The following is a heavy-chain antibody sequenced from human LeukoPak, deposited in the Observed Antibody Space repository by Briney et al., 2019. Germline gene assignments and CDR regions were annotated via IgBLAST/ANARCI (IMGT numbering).Heavy chain of an antibody. Sequence: RGSLRLSCAASGFTFSDYYMSWIRQAPGKGLEWVSYISSSSSYTNYADSVKGRFTISRDNAKNSLYLQMNSLRAEDTAVNYCARGGYYGSGSYFTDWGQGTLVTVSS. V-gene: IGHV3-11*06. CDR3: ARGGYYGSGSYFTD. D-gene: IGHD3-10*01. J-gene: IGHJ4*02. CDR2: ISSSSSYT. CDR1: GFTFSDYY.